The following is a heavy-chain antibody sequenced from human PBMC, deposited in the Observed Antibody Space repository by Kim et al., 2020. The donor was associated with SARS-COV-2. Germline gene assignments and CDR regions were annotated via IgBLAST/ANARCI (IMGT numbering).Heavy chain of an antibody. V-gene: IGHV4-39*07. D-gene: IGHD6-19*01. CDR1: GGSISSSSYY. J-gene: IGHJ5*02. Sequence: SETLSLTCTVSGGSISSSSYYWGWIRQPPGKGLEWIGSIYYSGSTYYNPSLKSRVTISVDTSKNQFSLKLSSVTAADTAVYYCATEPYMGSGWYVGTRWFDPWGQGTLVTVSS. CDR2: IYYSGST. CDR3: ATEPYMGSGWYVGTRWFDP.